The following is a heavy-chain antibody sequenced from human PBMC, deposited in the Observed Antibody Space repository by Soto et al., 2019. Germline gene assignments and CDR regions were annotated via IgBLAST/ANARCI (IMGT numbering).Heavy chain of an antibody. CDR1: GYTFTSYG. Sequence: ASVKVSCKASGYTFTSYGISWVRQAPGQGLEWMGWISAYNGNTNYAQKLQGRVTMTTDTSTSTAYMELRCLRPDDTAVYYCAREALGGGYYDSSGDYSLSWHRSLARDAFDIWGQGTMVTVSS. V-gene: IGHV1-18*01. CDR3: AREALGGGYYDSSGDYSLSWHRSLARDAFDI. CDR2: ISAYNGNT. J-gene: IGHJ3*02. D-gene: IGHD3-22*01.